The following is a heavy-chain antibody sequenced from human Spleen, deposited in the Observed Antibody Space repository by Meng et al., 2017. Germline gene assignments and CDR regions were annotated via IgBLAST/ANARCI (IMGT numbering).Heavy chain of an antibody. CDR2: IKQDGSEK. CDR1: GFTFKTFW. V-gene: IGHV3-7*01. Sequence: GESLKISCEASGFTFKTFWMTWVRQAPGKGLEWVANIKQDGSEKYYVDSVKGRFTISRDNAKNSLYLQMNSLRAEDTAVYYCATSIDAGGTDWGQGTLVTVSS. CDR3: ATSIDAGGTD. D-gene: IGHD6-13*01. J-gene: IGHJ4*02.